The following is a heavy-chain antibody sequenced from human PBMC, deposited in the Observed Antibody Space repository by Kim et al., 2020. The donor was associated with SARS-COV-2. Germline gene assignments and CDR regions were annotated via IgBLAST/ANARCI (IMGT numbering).Heavy chain of an antibody. V-gene: IGHV4-59*01. D-gene: IGHD3-10*01. CDR3: ARDLIYGSGADYYYGMDV. Sequence: KSRVTISVDTSKNQFSLKLSSVTAADTAVYYCARDLIYGSGADYYYGMDVWGQGTTVTVSS. J-gene: IGHJ6*02.